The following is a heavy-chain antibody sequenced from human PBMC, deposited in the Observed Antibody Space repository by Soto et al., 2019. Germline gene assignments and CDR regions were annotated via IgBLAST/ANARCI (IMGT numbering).Heavy chain of an antibody. CDR1: GFTFSDYR. J-gene: IGHJ5*02. D-gene: IGHD3-3*01. V-gene: IGHV3-7*01. CDR3: ARAGEYDFWSLFDP. CDR2: IKQDGSEK. Sequence: EVQLEESGGGLVEPGGSLRLSCVASGFTFSDYRMSWVRQAPGKGPEGVANIKQDGSEKNYKDTVKGRFSISRDNTKNALFLQMNSLRADDTAVYHCARAGEYDFWSLFDPWGQGTLVTVSS.